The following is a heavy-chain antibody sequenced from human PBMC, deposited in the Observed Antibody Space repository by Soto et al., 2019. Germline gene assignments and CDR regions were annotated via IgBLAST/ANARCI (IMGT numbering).Heavy chain of an antibody. Sequence: ASETLSLTCTASGGSISSGDYYWRWIRQPPGQGRGWIGYIDYSGNTNYNPSLKSRVTISVDTSKNQFSLKLSSVTAADTAVYYCARGGWLRPPSASWFDPWGQGTLVTVSS. J-gene: IGHJ5*02. CDR3: ARGGWLRPPSASWFDP. V-gene: IGHV4-30-4*01. CDR1: GGSISSGDYY. CDR2: IDYSGNT. D-gene: IGHD3-22*01.